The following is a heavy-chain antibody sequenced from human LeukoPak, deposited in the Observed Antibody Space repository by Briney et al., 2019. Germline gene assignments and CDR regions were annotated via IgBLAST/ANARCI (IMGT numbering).Heavy chain of an antibody. CDR1: GGSISSYY. D-gene: IGHD4-23*01. V-gene: IGHV4-4*09. Sequence: SETLSLTCTVSGGSISSYYWSWIRQPPGKGLEWIGYIYTSGSTNYNPSLKSRVTISVDTSKNQFSLKPSSVTAADTAVYYCARRGRWWFDPWGQGTLVTVSS. J-gene: IGHJ5*01. CDR3: ARRGRWWFDP. CDR2: IYTSGST.